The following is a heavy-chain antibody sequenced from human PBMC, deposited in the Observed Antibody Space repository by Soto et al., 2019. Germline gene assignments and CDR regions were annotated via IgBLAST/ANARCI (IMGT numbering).Heavy chain of an antibody. CDR1: GFTFSSYA. CDR2: ISGSGGGT. Sequence: GGSLRLSCAASGFTFSSYAMSWVRQAPGKGLEWVSAISGSGGGTYYADSVKGRFTISRDNSKNTLYLQMNSLRAEDTAVYYCAKDKIDIVLMVYALNYWFDPWGQGTLVTVSS. D-gene: IGHD2-8*01. CDR3: AKDKIDIVLMVYALNYWFDP. V-gene: IGHV3-23*01. J-gene: IGHJ5*02.